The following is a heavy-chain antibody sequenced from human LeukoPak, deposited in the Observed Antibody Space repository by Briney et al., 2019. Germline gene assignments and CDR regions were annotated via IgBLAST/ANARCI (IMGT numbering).Heavy chain of an antibody. D-gene: IGHD6-6*01. Sequence: GGSLRLSCAASGLTVSNNFMSWARQAPGKGLEWVSIIYTGGTTYYGDSVKGRFTISRDNSKNTLYLQMSSLRADDTAVYYCATRARPGYYYGMDVWGQGTTVTVSS. J-gene: IGHJ6*02. CDR3: ATRARPGYYYGMDV. CDR2: IYTGGTT. V-gene: IGHV3-66*01. CDR1: GLTVSNNF.